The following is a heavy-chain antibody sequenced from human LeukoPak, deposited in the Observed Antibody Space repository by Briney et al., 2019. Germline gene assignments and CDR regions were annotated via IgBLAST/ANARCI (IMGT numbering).Heavy chain of an antibody. CDR3: AKEREMATRYYFDY. Sequence: GGSLRLSCAASGFTLGSYGMHWVRQAPGKGLEWVASISYDGSNEYYGDSVKGRFSVSRDDSKNTLYLHMNSLRAEDTAVYYCAKEREMATRYYFDYWGQGTLVTVSS. J-gene: IGHJ4*02. CDR1: GFTLGSYG. CDR2: ISYDGSNE. D-gene: IGHD5-24*01. V-gene: IGHV3-30*18.